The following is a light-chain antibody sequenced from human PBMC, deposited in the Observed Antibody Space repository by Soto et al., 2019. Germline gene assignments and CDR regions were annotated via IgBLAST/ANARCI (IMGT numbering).Light chain of an antibody. V-gene: IGKV1-5*03. CDR1: QGIRND. CDR2: KAS. Sequence: DVQMTQSPSSLSASVGDRVTITCRASQGIRNDLGWYQQKPGKAPKLLIYKASTLKSGVPSRFSGSGSGTEFTLTISSLQPDDFATYYCQHYNSYSEAFGQRTKVDIK. CDR3: QHYNSYSEA. J-gene: IGKJ1*01.